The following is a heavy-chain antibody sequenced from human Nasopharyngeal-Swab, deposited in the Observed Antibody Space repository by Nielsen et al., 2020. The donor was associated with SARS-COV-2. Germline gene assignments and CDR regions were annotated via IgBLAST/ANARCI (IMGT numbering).Heavy chain of an antibody. Sequence: SVKVSCKASGFTFTSSAVQWVRQARGQRLEWIGWIVVGSGNTNYAQKFQERVTITRDMSTSTAYMELSSLRSEDTAVYYCARDRGAVARNYYYYGMDVWGQGTTVTVSS. CDR2: IVVGSGNT. D-gene: IGHD6-19*01. J-gene: IGHJ6*02. V-gene: IGHV1-58*01. CDR1: GFTFTSSA. CDR3: ARDRGAVARNYYYYGMDV.